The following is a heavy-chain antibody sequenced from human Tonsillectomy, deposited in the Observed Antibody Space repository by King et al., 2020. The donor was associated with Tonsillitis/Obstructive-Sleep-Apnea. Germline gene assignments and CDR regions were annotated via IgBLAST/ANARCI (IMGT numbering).Heavy chain of an antibody. CDR2: IYSGGST. J-gene: IGHJ4*02. D-gene: IGHD5-12*01. V-gene: IGHV3-53*01. CDR1: GFTVSSNY. CDR3: ARVSGYSGYDFGY. Sequence: VQLVESGGGLIQPGGSLRLSCAASGFTVSSNYMSWGRQAPGKGLEWLSLIYSGGSTYYADSVKGRFTISRDNSKNTLYLQMNSLRAEDTAVYYCARVSGYSGYDFGYWGQGTLVTVSS.